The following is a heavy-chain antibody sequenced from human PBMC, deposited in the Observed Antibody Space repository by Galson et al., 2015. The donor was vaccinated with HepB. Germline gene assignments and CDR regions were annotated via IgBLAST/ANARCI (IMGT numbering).Heavy chain of an antibody. D-gene: IGHD6-13*01. Sequence: SVKVSCKVSGYTLTELSMKWVRQAPGQGLEWMGGFDPELGETIYAQKFQGRVTMTEDTSTDTAYMELRSLRSEDTAVYYCAPSYSSTCYYYAMDVWGQGTTVAVSS. CDR2: FDPELGET. CDR3: APSYSSTCYYYAMDV. J-gene: IGHJ6*02. CDR1: GYTLTELS. V-gene: IGHV1-24*01.